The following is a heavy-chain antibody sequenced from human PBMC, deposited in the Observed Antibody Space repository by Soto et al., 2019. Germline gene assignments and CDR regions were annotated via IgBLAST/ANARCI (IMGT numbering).Heavy chain of an antibody. J-gene: IGHJ3*02. D-gene: IGHD3-22*01. V-gene: IGHV1-24*01. CDR2: FDPEDGET. CDR3: ATVIDERGVVVITGTHAFDI. Sequence: QVQLVQSGAEVKKPGASVKVSCKVSGYTLTELSMHWVRQAPGKGLEWMGGFDPEDGETIYAQKFQGRVTMTEDTSTDTAYMERSSLRSEDTAVYYCATVIDERGVVVITGTHAFDIWGQGTMVTVSS. CDR1: GYTLTELS.